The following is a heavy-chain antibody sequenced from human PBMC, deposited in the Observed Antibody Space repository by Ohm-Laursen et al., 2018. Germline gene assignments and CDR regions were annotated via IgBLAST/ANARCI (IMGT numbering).Heavy chain of an antibody. J-gene: IGHJ3*02. D-gene: IGHD1-26*01. Sequence: GSLRLSCSASGFTFSNAWMSWVRQAPGKGLEWVCRIKSKVDGGTIEYGAPVQGRFTISRDDSIDTLYLQMNSLQTEDTAVYYCATGHSGSRGDAFNIWGQGTMVTVSS. V-gene: IGHV3-15*01. CDR1: GFTFSNAW. CDR2: IKSKVDGGTI. CDR3: ATGHSGSRGDAFNI.